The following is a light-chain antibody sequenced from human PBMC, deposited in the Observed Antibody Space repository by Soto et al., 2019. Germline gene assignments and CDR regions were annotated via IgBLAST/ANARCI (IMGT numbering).Light chain of an antibody. CDR1: QKIERY. CDR2: DAS. CDR3: QQLRMYPST. V-gene: IGKV1-5*01. J-gene: IGKJ4*01. Sequence: DIQMTQSASTLSGXXXXXXGXXXLGGQKIERYMAWYQQKPGRAPSLIIYDASTLERGVPSRFSGSGSGTDFALTITSLQAEDFATYYCQQLRMYPSTFGGGTKVDIK.